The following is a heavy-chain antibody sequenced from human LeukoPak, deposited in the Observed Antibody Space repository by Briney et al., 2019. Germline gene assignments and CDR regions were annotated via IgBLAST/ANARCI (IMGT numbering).Heavy chain of an antibody. J-gene: IGHJ4*02. D-gene: IGHD6-6*01. CDR2: MNPNSGNT. Sequence: ASVKVSCKASGYTFTSYDINWVRQATGQGLEWMGWMNPNSGNTGYAQKFQGRVTMTRNTSISTAYMELSSLRPEDTAVYYCARQPYSSSSHLDYWGQGTLVTVSS. V-gene: IGHV1-8*01. CDR3: ARQPYSSSSHLDY. CDR1: GYTFTSYD.